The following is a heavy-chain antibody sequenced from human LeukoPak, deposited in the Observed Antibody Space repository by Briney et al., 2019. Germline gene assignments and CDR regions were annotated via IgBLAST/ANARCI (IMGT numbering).Heavy chain of an antibody. J-gene: IGHJ4*02. Sequence: PGGSLRLSCAPSGFTFTNYEMNWVRQAPGKGLEWVSYISSSGSVILYADSVKGRFTISRDNAKNPLYLQMNVLRAEDTAVYYCARPTVGYWGQGTLVTVSS. CDR2: ISSSGSVI. D-gene: IGHD4-23*01. CDR1: GFTFTNYE. V-gene: IGHV3-48*03. CDR3: ARPTVGY.